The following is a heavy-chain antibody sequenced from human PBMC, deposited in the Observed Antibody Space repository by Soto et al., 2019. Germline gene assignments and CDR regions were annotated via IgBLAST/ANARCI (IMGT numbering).Heavy chain of an antibody. J-gene: IGHJ6*02. CDR1: GYSFTSYW. V-gene: IGHV5-10-1*01. D-gene: IGHD4-4*01. CDR2: IDPSDSYT. CDR3: ARHAGSTVTPNYYYYGMDV. Sequence: LGESLKISCKGSGYSFTSYWISWVRQMPGKGLEWMGRIDPSDSYTNYSPSFQGHVTISADKSISTAYLQWSSLKASDTAMYYCARHAGSTVTPNYYYYGMDVWGQGTTVTVSS.